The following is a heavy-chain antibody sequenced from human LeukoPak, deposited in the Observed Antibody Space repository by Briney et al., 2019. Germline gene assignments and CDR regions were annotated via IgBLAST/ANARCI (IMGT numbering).Heavy chain of an antibody. D-gene: IGHD3-22*01. J-gene: IGHJ4*02. CDR3: ARDNRSYDSSKFDY. Sequence: GGSLRLSCAASGFTFTNAWMTWVRQAPGKGLEWVGHIASKTAGGATAYAAPVKGRFSISRDDSKTTLYLQMNSLRAEDTAVYYCARDNRSYDSSKFDYWGQGTLVTVSS. CDR2: IASKTAGGAT. V-gene: IGHV3-15*04. CDR1: GFTFTNAW.